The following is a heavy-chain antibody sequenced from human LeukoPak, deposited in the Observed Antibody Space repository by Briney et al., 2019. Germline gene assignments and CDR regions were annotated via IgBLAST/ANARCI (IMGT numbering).Heavy chain of an antibody. CDR3: AKGSSSWYYYYGMDV. V-gene: IGHV3-23*01. D-gene: IGHD6-13*01. J-gene: IGHJ6*02. CDR2: ISGSGGST. CDR1: GFTFSSYA. Sequence: GGSLRLSCAASGFTFSSYAMSWVRQAPGKGLEWVSAISGSGGSTYYADSVKGRFTISRDNSKNTLYLQMNSLRAEDTAVYYCAKGSSSWYYYYGMDVWGQGTTVTVSS.